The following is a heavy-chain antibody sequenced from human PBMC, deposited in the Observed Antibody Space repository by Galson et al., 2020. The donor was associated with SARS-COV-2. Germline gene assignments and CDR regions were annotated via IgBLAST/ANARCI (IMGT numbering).Heavy chain of an antibody. J-gene: IGHJ5*02. CDR2: VLNSGTT. Sequence: SETLSLTCTVYGGSIRSSNYYWGWIRQPPGKGLEWIGSVLNSGTTHYSPSLQSRVTISVDTSKNQFSLNLNSVTAADTAMYYCATDATSSGWYNWFDPWGQGTLVTVSS. V-gene: IGHV4-39*07. CDR1: GGSIRSSNYY. D-gene: IGHD6-19*01. CDR3: ATDATSSGWYNWFDP.